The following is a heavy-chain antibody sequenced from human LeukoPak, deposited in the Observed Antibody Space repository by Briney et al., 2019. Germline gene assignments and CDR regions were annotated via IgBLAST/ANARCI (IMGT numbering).Heavy chain of an antibody. CDR2: IYYSGST. CDR1: GGSISSSSYY. D-gene: IGHD3-9*01. V-gene: IGHV4-39*01. CDR3: ARSSGGRTLRYFDWLSHPYYFDY. Sequence: PSETLSLTCTVSGGSISSSSYYWGWIRQPPGKGLEWIVSIYYSGSTYYNPSLKSRVTISVDTSKNQFSLKLSSVTAADTAVYYCARSSGGRTLRYFDWLSHPYYFDYWGQGTLVTVSS. J-gene: IGHJ4*02.